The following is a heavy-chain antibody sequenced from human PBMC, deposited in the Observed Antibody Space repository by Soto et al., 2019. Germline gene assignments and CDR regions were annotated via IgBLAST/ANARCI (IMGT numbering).Heavy chain of an antibody. CDR3: TTDQLSRRAFDV. D-gene: IGHD3-16*02. Sequence: GGSLRLSCAASGFTFSSYSMNWVRQAPGKGLEWVGRIKSKTDGGKIDYAVPVKGRFTISRDDSENTLYLQMNSLTTDDTALYYCTTDQLSRRAFDVWGQGTMVTVSS. V-gene: IGHV3-15*07. CDR1: GFTFSSYS. CDR2: IKSKTDGGKI. J-gene: IGHJ3*01.